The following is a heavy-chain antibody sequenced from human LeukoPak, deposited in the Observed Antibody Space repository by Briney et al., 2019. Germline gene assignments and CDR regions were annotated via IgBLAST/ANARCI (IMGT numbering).Heavy chain of an antibody. CDR1: GFTFDDYA. Sequence: PGGSLRLSCAASGFTFDDYAMHWVRQAPGKGLEWVSGISWNSGSIGYADSVKGRSTISRDNAKNSLYLQMNSLRAEDMALYYCAKGGRIVRGYFDYWGQGTLVTVSS. D-gene: IGHD1-26*01. V-gene: IGHV3-9*03. CDR2: ISWNSGSI. J-gene: IGHJ4*02. CDR3: AKGGRIVRGYFDY.